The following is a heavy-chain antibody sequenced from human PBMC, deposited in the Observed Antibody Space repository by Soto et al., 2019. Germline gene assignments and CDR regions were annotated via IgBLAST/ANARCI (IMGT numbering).Heavy chain of an antibody. V-gene: IGHV1-18*04. CDR3: ARDAPPEDY. J-gene: IGHJ4*02. CDR2: IRPYNGNT. CDR1: GYTFTSNW. Sequence: ASVKVSCKASGYTFTSNWMHWVRQAPGQGLEWMGWIRPYNGNTNYAQKLQGRVTMTTDTSTSTAYMELRSLRSDDTAVYYCARDAPPEDYWGQGTLVTVSS.